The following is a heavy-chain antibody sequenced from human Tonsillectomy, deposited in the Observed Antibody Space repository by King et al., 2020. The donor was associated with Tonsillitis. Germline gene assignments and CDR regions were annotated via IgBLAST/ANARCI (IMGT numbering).Heavy chain of an antibody. CDR1: GFTFSSYG. CDR3: ARVSIKAWGFYYGMDV. V-gene: IGHV3-33*01. Sequence: QLVQSGGGVVQPGRSLRLSCAASGFTFSSYGMHWVRQAPGKGLEWVAVIWYDGSNKYYADSVKGRFTISRDNSKNTLYLQMNSLRAEDTAVYYCARVSIKAWGFYYGMDVWGQGTTVTVSS. D-gene: IGHD2/OR15-2a*01. CDR2: IWYDGSNK. J-gene: IGHJ6*02.